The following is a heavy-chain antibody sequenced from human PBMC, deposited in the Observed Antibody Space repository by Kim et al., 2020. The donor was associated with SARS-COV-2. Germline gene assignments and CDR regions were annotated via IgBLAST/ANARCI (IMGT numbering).Heavy chain of an antibody. CDR1: GFTFSSYW. V-gene: IGHV3-7*01. J-gene: IGHJ6*02. CDR2: IKQDGSEK. Sequence: GGSLRLSCAASGFTFSSYWMSWVRQAPGKGLEWVANIKQDGSEKYYVDSVKGRFTISRDNAKNSLYLQMNSLRAEDTAVYYCARDLSGYWNYVEYYYGMDVWGQGTTVTVSS. D-gene: IGHD1-7*01. CDR3: ARDLSGYWNYVEYYYGMDV.